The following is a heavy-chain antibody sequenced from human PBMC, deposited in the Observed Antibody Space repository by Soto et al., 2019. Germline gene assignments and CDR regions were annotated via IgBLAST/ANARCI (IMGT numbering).Heavy chain of an antibody. CDR2: TYYRSKWYN. J-gene: IGHJ6*02. V-gene: IGHV6-1*01. CDR1: GDSVSSNSAA. CDR3: ARQYISSSGVYYYYGMDV. D-gene: IGHD6-6*01. Sequence: QVQLQQSGPGLVKPSQTLSLTCAISGDSVSSNSAAWNWIRQSPSRGLEWLGRTYYRSKWYNDLDVSSKSGPTFNPDAYKIQFTRHLNSEPPEDRAVYYCARQYISSSGVYYYYGMDVWGQGTTVTVSS.